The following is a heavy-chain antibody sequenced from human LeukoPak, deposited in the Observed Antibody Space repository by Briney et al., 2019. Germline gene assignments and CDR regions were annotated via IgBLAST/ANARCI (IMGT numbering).Heavy chain of an antibody. CDR3: ARGEYSSSSFDY. CDR1: GGSISSGGYY. V-gene: IGHV4-30-2*01. D-gene: IGHD6-6*01. CDR2: IYHSGST. J-gene: IGHJ4*02. Sequence: PSQTLSLTCTVSGGSISSGGYYWSWIRQPPGKGLEWTGYIYHSGSTYYNPSLKSRVTISVDRSKNQFSLKLSSVTAADTAVYYCARGEYSSSSFDYWGQGTLVTVSS.